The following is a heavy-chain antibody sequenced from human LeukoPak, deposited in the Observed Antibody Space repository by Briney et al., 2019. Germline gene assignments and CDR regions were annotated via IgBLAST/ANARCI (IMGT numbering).Heavy chain of an antibody. CDR3: ARVLYDSRGYFDY. CDR1: GYTFTGYY. Sequence: GASVKVSCKASGYTFTGYYMHWVRQAPGQGLEWMGWINPNSGGTNYAQKFQGRVTMTRDTSISTAYMELSRLRSDDTAVYYCARVLYDSRGYFDYWGQGTLVTVSS. J-gene: IGHJ4*02. CDR2: INPNSGGT. V-gene: IGHV1-2*02. D-gene: IGHD3-22*01.